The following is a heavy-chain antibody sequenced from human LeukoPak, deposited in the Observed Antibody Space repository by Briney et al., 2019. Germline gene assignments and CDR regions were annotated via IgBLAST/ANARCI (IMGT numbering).Heavy chain of an antibody. CDR3: ARDGSGSPY. J-gene: IGHJ4*02. V-gene: IGHV3-74*01. D-gene: IGHD1-26*01. CDR2: INNDGSGT. CDR1: GFTLSSYW. Sequence: PGGSLRLSCAASGFTLSSYWMQWARQAPGKGLEWVSRINNDGSGTTYADSVKGRFTISRDNSKNTLYLQVNSLRAEDTAVYYCARDGSGSPYWGQGTLVTVSS.